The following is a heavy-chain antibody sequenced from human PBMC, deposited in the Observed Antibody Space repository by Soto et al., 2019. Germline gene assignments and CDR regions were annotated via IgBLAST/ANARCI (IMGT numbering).Heavy chain of an antibody. V-gene: IGHV1-8*02. D-gene: IGHD7-27*01. CDR1: GYTFTSYD. J-gene: IGHJ3*02. Sequence: ASVKVSCKASGYTFTSYDINWVRQATGQWLEWMGWMNPNSGNTGYAQKFQGRVTMTRNTSISTAYMELSSLRSEDTAVYYCASELTGDTRGAFDIWGQGTMVTVSS. CDR3: ASELTGDTRGAFDI. CDR2: MNPNSGNT.